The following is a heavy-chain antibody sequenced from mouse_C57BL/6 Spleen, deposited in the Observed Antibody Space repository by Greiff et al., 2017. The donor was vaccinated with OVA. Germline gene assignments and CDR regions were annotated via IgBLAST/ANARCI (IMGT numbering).Heavy chain of an antibody. Sequence: QVQLQQSGAELVKPGASVKLSCKASGYTFTEYIIHWVKQRSGQGLEWIGWFYPGSGSIKYNEKFKDKATLTADKSSSTFYMELSRLTSDDSAVYFGARRGPIDSSGYRPFAYWGQGTLVTVSA. CDR2: FYPGSGSI. CDR1: GYTFTEYI. J-gene: IGHJ3*01. CDR3: ARRGPIDSSGYRPFAY. D-gene: IGHD3-2*02. V-gene: IGHV1-62-2*01.